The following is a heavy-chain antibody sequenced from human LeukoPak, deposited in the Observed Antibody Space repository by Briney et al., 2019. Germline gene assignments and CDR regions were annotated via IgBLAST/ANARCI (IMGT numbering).Heavy chain of an antibody. D-gene: IGHD5-24*01. CDR1: GFTFSSYA. Sequence: GGSLRLSCVASGFTFSSYAMTWVRQAPGKGLEWVSTISGSGGTTNYADSVKGRFTISRDSSKSTLYLQMNSLRAEDTAVYFCAKGGPQFFDYWGQGSLVTVSS. V-gene: IGHV3-23*01. CDR3: AKGGPQFFDY. CDR2: ISGSGGTT. J-gene: IGHJ4*02.